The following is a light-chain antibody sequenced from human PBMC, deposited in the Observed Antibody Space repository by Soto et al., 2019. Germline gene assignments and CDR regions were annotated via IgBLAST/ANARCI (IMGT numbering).Light chain of an antibody. CDR1: QTVSRND. V-gene: IGKV3-20*01. CDR3: QKYGSSPWT. Sequence: EIVLTQSPATLPLSPGERAALSCRASQTVSRNDLAWYQHKPGQAPRLLIFGASSRAAGIPARFSGSGSGTDFILVIRRLEPEDSAVYYCQKYGSSPWTFGQGTKVEMK. J-gene: IGKJ1*01. CDR2: GAS.